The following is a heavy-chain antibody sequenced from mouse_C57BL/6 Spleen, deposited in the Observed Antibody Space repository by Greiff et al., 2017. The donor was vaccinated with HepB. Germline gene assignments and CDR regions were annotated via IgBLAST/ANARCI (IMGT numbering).Heavy chain of an antibody. CDR2: IYPGDGDT. Sequence: VQLQQSGPELVKPGASVKISCKASGYAFSSSWMNWVKQRPGKGLEWIGRIYPGDGDTNYNGKLKGKATLTADKSSSTAYMQLSSLTSEDSAVYFCARTCYRHLFAYWGQGTLVTVSA. CDR1: GYAFSSSW. CDR3: ARTCYRHLFAY. D-gene: IGHD2-14*01. V-gene: IGHV1-82*01. J-gene: IGHJ3*01.